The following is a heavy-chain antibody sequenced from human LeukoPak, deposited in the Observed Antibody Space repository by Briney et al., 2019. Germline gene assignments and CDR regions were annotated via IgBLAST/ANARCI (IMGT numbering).Heavy chain of an antibody. CDR1: GYSISSGYY. V-gene: IGHV4-38-2*01. J-gene: IGHJ2*01. Sequence: SETLSLTCADSGYSISSGYYWGWIRQPPGKGLEWIGSIYHSGSTYYNPSLKSRVTISVDTSKNQFSLKLSSVTAADTAVYYCARAVHRTQIVVVITRPYWYFDLWGRGTLVTVSS. CDR3: ARAVHRTQIVVVITRPYWYFDL. CDR2: IYHSGST. D-gene: IGHD3-22*01.